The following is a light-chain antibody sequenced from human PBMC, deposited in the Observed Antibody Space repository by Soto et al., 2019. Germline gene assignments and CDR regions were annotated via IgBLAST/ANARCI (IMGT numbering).Light chain of an antibody. Sequence: EIEMTQSPAALSVSPGQSVTLSCRSSQNIGGNLAWYQQRPGQSPSLLIYAASDRATGVPARFSGSGSGTEFTLTINSLQSEDFAVYYCQQYAQRWTFGQGTKVDI. J-gene: IGKJ1*01. CDR2: AAS. CDR3: QQYAQRWT. CDR1: QNIGGN. V-gene: IGKV3-15*01.